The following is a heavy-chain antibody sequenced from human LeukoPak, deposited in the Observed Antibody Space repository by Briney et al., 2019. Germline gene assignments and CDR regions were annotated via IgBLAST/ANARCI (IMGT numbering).Heavy chain of an antibody. D-gene: IGHD6-19*01. CDR1: GFDFRDYF. J-gene: IGHJ4*02. CDR2: INPDTEDS. CDR3: TRGRFSSGWTLLGY. V-gene: IGHV1-2*02. Sequence: GASVKVSCKASGFDFRDYFIHWVRQAPGEGLEWMGSINPDTEDSKIAQQFQGRVTMTRDTSMTTVYMGLSGLTSDDTAVYYCTRGRFSSGWTLLGYWGQGSLVIVSS.